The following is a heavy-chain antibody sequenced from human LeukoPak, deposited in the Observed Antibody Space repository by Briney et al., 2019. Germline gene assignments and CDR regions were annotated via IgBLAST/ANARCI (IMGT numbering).Heavy chain of an antibody. CDR1: GGSISSYY. V-gene: IGHV4-39*01. CDR2: IYYSGST. CDR3: ARPASSGWYPFDY. J-gene: IGHJ4*02. D-gene: IGHD6-19*01. Sequence: SETLSLTCTVSGGSISSYYWGWIRQPPGKGLEWIGSIYYSGSTYYNPSLKSRVTISIDTSRNQFSLNLSSVTAADMAVYYCARPASSGWYPFDYWGQGTLVTVSS.